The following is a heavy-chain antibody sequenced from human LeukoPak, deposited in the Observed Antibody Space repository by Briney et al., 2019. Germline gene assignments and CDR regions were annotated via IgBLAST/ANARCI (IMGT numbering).Heavy chain of an antibody. CDR1: GFTFSRYW. CDR3: TRDNGGVDY. D-gene: IGHD2-8*02. J-gene: IGHJ4*02. Sequence: GGSLRLSCAASGFTFSRYWMHWVRQAPGKGLVWVAHINVDRSTTNYADSVKGRFSISRDNAKDTLYLQMNSLSADDTALYYCTRDNGGVDYWGQGTLVTVSS. V-gene: IGHV3-74*01. CDR2: INVDRSTT.